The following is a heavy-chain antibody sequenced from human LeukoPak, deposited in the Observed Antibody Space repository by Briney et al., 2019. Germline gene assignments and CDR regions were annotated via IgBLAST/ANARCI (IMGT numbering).Heavy chain of an antibody. Sequence: PSETLFLTCTVSGGSISSYYWSWIRQPPGKGLEWIGYIYYSGSTNYNPSLKSRVTISVDTSKNQFSLKLSSVTAADTAVYYCARQRGRGPIVATIQRPYWYFDLWGRGTLVTVSS. CDR2: IYYSGST. D-gene: IGHD5-12*01. CDR1: GGSISSYY. V-gene: IGHV4-59*08. CDR3: ARQRGRGPIVATIQRPYWYFDL. J-gene: IGHJ2*01.